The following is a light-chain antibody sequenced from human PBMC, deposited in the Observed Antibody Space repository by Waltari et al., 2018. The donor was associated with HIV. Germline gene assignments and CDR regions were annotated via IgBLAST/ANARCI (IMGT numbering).Light chain of an antibody. Sequence: QSALTQPASVSGSPGQSITISCTGTRRDVGGYNYVSWYQQHPGKAPKLMIYEVSNRPSGVSDRFSGSKSGNTASLTISGLQAEDEADYYCSSYTSSSTPVVFGGGTNLTVL. CDR3: SSYTSSSTPVV. J-gene: IGLJ2*01. CDR2: EVS. CDR1: RRDVGGYNY. V-gene: IGLV2-14*01.